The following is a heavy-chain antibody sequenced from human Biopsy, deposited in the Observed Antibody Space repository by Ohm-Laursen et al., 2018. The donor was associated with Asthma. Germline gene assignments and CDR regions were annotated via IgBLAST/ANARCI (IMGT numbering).Heavy chain of an antibody. CDR1: GYNFISFA. V-gene: IGHV1-3*04. CDR2: VNTGNGDT. D-gene: IGHD3-22*01. Sequence: SVKVSCKASGYNFISFAIHWVRQAPGQRLEWMGWVNTGNGDTKYSQKFQGRVTITRDTSASTAYMELSSLRSEDTAVYYCARPYYDSSGYYYENLSFDYWGQGTLVTVSS. CDR3: ARPYYDSSGYYYENLSFDY. J-gene: IGHJ4*02.